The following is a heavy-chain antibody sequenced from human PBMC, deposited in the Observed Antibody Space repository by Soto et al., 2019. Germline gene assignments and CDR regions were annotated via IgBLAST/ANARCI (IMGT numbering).Heavy chain of an antibody. Sequence: GSLRLSCEASGFTFGSYPMNWVRQAPGKGLEWVTVISYDGGNQYYADSVKGRFTISRDNSKDTLYLQMHSLRSDDTAVYFCARGPVTQTSFIDHWGQGTLVTVSS. V-gene: IGHV3-30-3*01. D-gene: IGHD4-4*01. CDR3: ARGPVTQTSFIDH. J-gene: IGHJ4*02. CDR2: ISYDGGNQ. CDR1: GFTFGSYP.